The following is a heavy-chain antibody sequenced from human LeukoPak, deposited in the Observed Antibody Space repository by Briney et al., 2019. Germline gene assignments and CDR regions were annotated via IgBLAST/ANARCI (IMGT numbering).Heavy chain of an antibody. CDR1: GYTFSIYW. CDR3: TRENSGSLSLEY. D-gene: IGHD1-26*01. V-gene: IGHV3-7*01. Sequence: GGSLRLSCAASGYTFSIYWMNWVREAPGKGLEWVASIKQDGSETYYMESVQGRFTISRDNDMNFLYLQLSSLRAEDTAVYYCTRENSGSLSLEYWGQGTLVTVSS. CDR2: IKQDGSET. J-gene: IGHJ4*02.